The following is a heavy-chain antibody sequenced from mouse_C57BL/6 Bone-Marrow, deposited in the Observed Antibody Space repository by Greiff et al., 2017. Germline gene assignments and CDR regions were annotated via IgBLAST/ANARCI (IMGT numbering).Heavy chain of an antibody. J-gene: IGHJ4*01. D-gene: IGHD2-4*01. CDR1: GYTFTSYW. Sequence: VQLQQSGAELVKPGASVKLSCKASGYTFTSYWMHWVKQRPGPGLEWIGTIHPNSGSTNYNEKIKSKATLTVDKSSSTTYMQLSSLTSEDSAVYYCVYDYDGYAMDYWGQGTSVTVSS. V-gene: IGHV1-64*01. CDR2: IHPNSGST. CDR3: VYDYDGYAMDY.